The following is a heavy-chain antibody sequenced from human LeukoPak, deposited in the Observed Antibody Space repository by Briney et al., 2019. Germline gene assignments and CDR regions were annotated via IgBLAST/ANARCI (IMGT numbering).Heavy chain of an antibody. CDR2: ISGSSSTI. CDR3: VKDRSSTWTGYYGMDV. J-gene: IGHJ6*02. D-gene: IGHD6-13*01. CDR1: GFTFTTYS. V-gene: IGHV3-48*01. Sequence: GGSLRLSCAASGFTFTTYSMTWVRQAPGKGLVWVSYISGSSSTIYYGTSVKGRFTVSRDNAKNSLYLQMNSLRAEDTALYYCVKDRSSTWTGYYGMDVWGQGTTVIVSS.